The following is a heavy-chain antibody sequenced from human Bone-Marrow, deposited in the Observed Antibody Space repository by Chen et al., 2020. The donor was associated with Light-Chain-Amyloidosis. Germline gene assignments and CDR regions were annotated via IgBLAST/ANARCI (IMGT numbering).Heavy chain of an antibody. CDR1: DGSITSGVYY. CDR3: TRDAITSGGVVVPDS. Sequence: QVQLQESGPRLVKPSQTLTLTCTVSDGSITSGVYYWNWIRQPAGKGLEWIGHIYTTGSTKYNPSLRSRLTLSIDTSKSQFSLRLASVTAADTAIYYCTRDAITSGGVVVPDSWGQGTMVTVSS. V-gene: IGHV4-61*02. D-gene: IGHD3-16*02. CDR2: IYTTGST. J-gene: IGHJ4*02.